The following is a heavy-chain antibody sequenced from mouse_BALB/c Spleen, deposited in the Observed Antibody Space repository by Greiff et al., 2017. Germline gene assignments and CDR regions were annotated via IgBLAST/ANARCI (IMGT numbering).Heavy chain of an antibody. V-gene: IGHV1-82*01. CDR3: ARTYYGNSYWYFDV. D-gene: IGHD1-1*01. Sequence: VQLQQSGPELVKPGASVKISCKASGYAFSSSWMNWVKQRPGQGLEWIGRIYPGDGDTNYNGKFKGKATLTADKSSSTAYMQLSSLTSVDSAVYFCARTYYGNSYWYFDVWGAGTTVTVSS. CDR1: GYAFSSSW. J-gene: IGHJ1*01. CDR2: IYPGDGDT.